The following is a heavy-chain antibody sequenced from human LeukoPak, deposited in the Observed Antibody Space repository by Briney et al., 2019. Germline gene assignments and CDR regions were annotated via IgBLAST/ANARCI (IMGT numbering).Heavy chain of an antibody. V-gene: IGHV4-34*01. Sequence: PSETLSLTCAVYGGSFSGYYWSWIRQPPGKGLEWIGEVNHSGNTNYNPSLKSRATISVDTSKNQFSLKLSSVTAADTAAYYCAREGTVSFFDYWGQGTLVTVSS. CDR3: AREGTVSFFDY. D-gene: IGHD1-7*01. J-gene: IGHJ4*02. CDR2: VNHSGNT. CDR1: GGSFSGYY.